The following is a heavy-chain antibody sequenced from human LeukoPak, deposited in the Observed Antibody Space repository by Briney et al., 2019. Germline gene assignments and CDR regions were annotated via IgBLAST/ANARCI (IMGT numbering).Heavy chain of an antibody. V-gene: IGHV4-38-2*02. Sequence: PSETLSLTCTVSGDSISNPYYWGWIRQPPGKELEWIGSISHSGSTFYTPSLRSRVTISLDTSKNQFSLKLNSVTAADTAVYYCARDTWKDYYYYFMDVWGKGTAVTVSS. D-gene: IGHD1-1*01. J-gene: IGHJ6*03. CDR3: ARDTWKDYYYYFMDV. CDR1: GDSISNPYY. CDR2: ISHSGST.